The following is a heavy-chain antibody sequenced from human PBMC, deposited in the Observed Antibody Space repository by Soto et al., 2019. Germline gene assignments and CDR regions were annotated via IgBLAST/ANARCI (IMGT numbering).Heavy chain of an antibody. Sequence: GGSLRLSCAASGFTFSSCVMNWVRQAPGTGLEWVSYIKTNGGSRYYADSVRVRFTISIENDKNSLYLQMDSLRDDDTARYYCARTRSSGHXWGQGTTLTVS. CDR1: GFTFSSCV. V-gene: IGHV3-21*01. CDR3: ARTRSSGHX. CDR2: IKTNGGSR. D-gene: IGHD6-25*01. J-gene: IGHJ6*02.